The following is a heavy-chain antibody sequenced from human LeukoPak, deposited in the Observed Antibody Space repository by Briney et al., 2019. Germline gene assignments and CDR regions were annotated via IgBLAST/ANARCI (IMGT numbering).Heavy chain of an antibody. D-gene: IGHD5-18*01. V-gene: IGHV1-18*01. J-gene: IGHJ4*02. CDR1: GYTFTSYS. CDR3: ARVGRYSYGSEVPAY. CDR2: ISAYNGNT. Sequence: ASVKVSCKASGYTFTSYSISWVRQAPGQGLEWMGWISAYNGNTNYAQKLQGRVTMTTDTSTSTAYMELRSLRSDDTAVYYCARVGRYSYGSEVPAYWGQGTLVTVSS.